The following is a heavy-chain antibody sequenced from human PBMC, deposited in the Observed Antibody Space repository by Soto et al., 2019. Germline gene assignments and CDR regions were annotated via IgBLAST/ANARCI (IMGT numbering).Heavy chain of an antibody. V-gene: IGHV3-64*01. CDR2: ISSNGGST. CDR3: ARSYHQEGGTYDFWSGYYGNFDY. J-gene: IGHJ4*02. CDR1: GFTFSSYA. D-gene: IGHD3-3*01. Sequence: PGGSLRLSCAASGFTFSSYAMHWVRQAPGKGLEYVSAISSNGGSTYYANSVKGRFTISRDNSKNTLYLQMGSLRAEDMAVYYCARSYHQEGGTYDFWSGYYGNFDYWGQGTLVTVSS.